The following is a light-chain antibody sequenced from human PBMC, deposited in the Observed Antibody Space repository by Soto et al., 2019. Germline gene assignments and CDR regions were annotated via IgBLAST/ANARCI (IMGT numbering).Light chain of an antibody. CDR1: QSISSY. CDR2: GAS. V-gene: IGKV1-39*01. Sequence: DIQMTQSPSSLSASVGDRVTITCRASQSISSYLNWYQQKPGKAPKVLIYGASSLQSGVPSRFSGSGSGTDFTLTISNLQPEDFATYYCQQSYSTPFTFGVGTKVDI. J-gene: IGKJ3*01. CDR3: QQSYSTPFT.